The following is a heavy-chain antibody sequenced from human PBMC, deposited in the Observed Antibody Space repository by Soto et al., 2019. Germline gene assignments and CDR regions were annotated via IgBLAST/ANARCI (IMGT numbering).Heavy chain of an antibody. CDR2: IYYSGST. J-gene: IGHJ6*02. Sequence: SETLSLTCTVSGYSISSGYYWGWIRQPPGKGLEWIGSIYYSGSTYYNPSLKSRVTISVDTSKNQFSLKLSSVTAADTAVYYCARHGYGYNYYYYGMDVWGQGTTVTVSS. CDR3: ARHGYGYNYYYYGMDV. D-gene: IGHD5-12*01. CDR1: GYSISSGYY. V-gene: IGHV4-38-2*02.